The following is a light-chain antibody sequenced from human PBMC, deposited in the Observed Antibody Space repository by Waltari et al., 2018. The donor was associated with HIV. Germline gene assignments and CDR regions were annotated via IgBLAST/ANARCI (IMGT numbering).Light chain of an antibody. V-gene: IGKV2-28*01. CDR3: MQALQSPLT. Sequence: DIVMTQSPLSLPVTPGEPASISCKSNQSLLHTNGKNYLDWYLQKPGQSPHLLIYLGSNRASGVPDRFSGSGSGTDFTLKISRVEADDVGVYYCMQALQSPLTFGQGTKVEIK. CDR2: LGS. J-gene: IGKJ1*01. CDR1: QSLLHTNGKNY.